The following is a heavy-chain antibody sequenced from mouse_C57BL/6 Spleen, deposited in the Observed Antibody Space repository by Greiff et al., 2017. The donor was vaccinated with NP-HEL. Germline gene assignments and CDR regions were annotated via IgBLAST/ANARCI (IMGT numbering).Heavy chain of an antibody. CDR1: GYTFTTYP. CDR2: FHPYNDDT. J-gene: IGHJ3*01. D-gene: IGHD2-3*01. V-gene: IGHV1-47*01. CDR3: ARPWDDGYYEAWFAY. Sequence: QVQLKQSGAELVKPGASVKMSCKASGYTFTTYPIEWMKQNHGKSLEWIGNFHPYNDDTKYNEKFKGKATLTVEKSSSTVYLELSRLTSDGSSVYYYARPWDDGYYEAWFAYWGQGTLVTVSA.